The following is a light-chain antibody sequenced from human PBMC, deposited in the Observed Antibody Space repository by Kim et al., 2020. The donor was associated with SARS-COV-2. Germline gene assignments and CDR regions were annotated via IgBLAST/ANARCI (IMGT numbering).Light chain of an antibody. CDR1: QSIRNY. Sequence: DIQMTQSPSSLSASVGDRVTITCRASQSIRNYLNWYQQKPGKAPNLLIYAASSLQSGVPSRFSGSGSGTDFTLTISSLQPEDFATYYCQQSYNTPLTFGGGTKVDIK. J-gene: IGKJ4*01. CDR2: AAS. V-gene: IGKV1-39*01. CDR3: QQSYNTPLT.